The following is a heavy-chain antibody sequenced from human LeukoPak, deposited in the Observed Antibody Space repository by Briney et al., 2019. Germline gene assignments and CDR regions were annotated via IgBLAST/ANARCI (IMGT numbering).Heavy chain of an antibody. Sequence: ASVKVSCKASGYTFTSYGISWVRQAPGQGLEWMGWISAYNGNTNYAQKLQGRVTMTTDTSTSTAYMELRSLRSDDTAVYYCARRTSRVTTPYYMDVWGKGTTVTVSS. CDR1: GYTFTSYG. CDR3: ARRTSRVTTPYYMDV. V-gene: IGHV1-18*01. CDR2: ISAYNGNT. D-gene: IGHD4-11*01. J-gene: IGHJ6*03.